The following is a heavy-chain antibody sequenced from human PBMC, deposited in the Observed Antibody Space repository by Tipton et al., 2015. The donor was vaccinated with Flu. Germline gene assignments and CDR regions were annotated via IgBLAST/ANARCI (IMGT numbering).Heavy chain of an antibody. Sequence: TLSLTCTVSGGSITSYYWSWIRQPPGKGLEWIGYIFYSGSTNYNPSLKSRVTMSVDTSKNQFSLKLSSVTAADTAVYYCARDRPDYYLSGNPDVWGQGTTVTVSS. CDR2: IFYSGST. V-gene: IGHV4-59*01. J-gene: IGHJ6*02. CDR1: GGSITSYY. CDR3: ARDRPDYYLSGNPDV. D-gene: IGHD3-10*01.